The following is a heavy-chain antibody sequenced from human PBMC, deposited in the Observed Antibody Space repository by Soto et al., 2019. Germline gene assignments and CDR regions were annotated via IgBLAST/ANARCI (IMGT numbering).Heavy chain of an antibody. Sequence: QVQLQESGPGLVKPSQTLSLTCTVSGVSVRRGNYYWSWIRQFPGKGLEWIGYISNSGRTHYNPSLMSRITILVDTSKNQFFLELRSVTAADTALYYCARSAYAKGSYYPAYWGQGTLVTVSS. CDR1: GVSVRRGNYY. V-gene: IGHV4-31*03. CDR2: ISNSGRT. J-gene: IGHJ4*02. CDR3: ARSAYAKGSYYPAY. D-gene: IGHD3-10*01.